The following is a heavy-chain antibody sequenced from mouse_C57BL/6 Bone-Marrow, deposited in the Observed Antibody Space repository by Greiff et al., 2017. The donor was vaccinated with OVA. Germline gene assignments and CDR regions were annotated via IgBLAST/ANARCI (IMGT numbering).Heavy chain of an antibody. D-gene: IGHD2-1*01. J-gene: IGHJ4*01. Sequence: DVKLVESGGGLVQPGGSMKLSCVASGFTFSNYWMNWVRQSPEKGLEWVAQIRLKSDNYETHYAVTVKGRFTISRDDSKSSVYLKMNNLRAEDTGIYYCTEASGNFYAMDYWGQGTSVTVSS. CDR2: IRLKSDNYET. V-gene: IGHV6-3*01. CDR3: TEASGNFYAMDY. CDR1: GFTFSNYW.